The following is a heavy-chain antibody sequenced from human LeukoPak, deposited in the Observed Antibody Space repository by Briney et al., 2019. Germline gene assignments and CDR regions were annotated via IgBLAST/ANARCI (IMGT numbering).Heavy chain of an antibody. CDR3: AKVDGYCSGGNCYYGMDV. CDR1: GGTFSSYT. Sequence: ASVKVSCKASGGTFSSYTISWVRQAPGQGLEWMGRIILILGIANYAQKFQGRVTITADKSTSTAYMELSSLRSEDTAVYYCAKVDGYCSGGNCYYGMDVWGQGTTVTVSS. V-gene: IGHV1-69*02. J-gene: IGHJ6*02. D-gene: IGHD2-15*01. CDR2: IILILGIA.